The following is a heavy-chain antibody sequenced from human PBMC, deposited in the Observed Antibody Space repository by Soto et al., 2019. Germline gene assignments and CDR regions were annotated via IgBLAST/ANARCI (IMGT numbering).Heavy chain of an antibody. D-gene: IGHD2-2*01. V-gene: IGHV4-59*01. J-gene: IGHJ4*02. CDR3: SRGEVRVAMPSGY. Sequence: QVQLQESGPGLVKPSETLSLTCPVSGGSISSYYWSWIRQPPGKGLEWIVYIYYSGGTNYNPSLMSRVTISVDTSKHQFDMKLSSVTSADTAVYYCSRGEVRVAMPSGYWGQVNLVTVSS. CDR2: IYYSGGT. CDR1: GGSISSYY.